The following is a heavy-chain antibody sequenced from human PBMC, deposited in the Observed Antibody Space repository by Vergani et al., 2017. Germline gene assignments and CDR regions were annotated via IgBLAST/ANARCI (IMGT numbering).Heavy chain of an antibody. CDR1: GFTFSNSA. CDR2: ISASGAPT. Sequence: EVHLLESGGGLVQSGGSLRLSCAASGFTFSNSAVSWVPQAPGRGLAWVSSISASGAPTYYAGSVKGRVTISRDNSKNTLYLQMNSLRVEDTAVYYCARAYGRYDWFDYWGQRTLVTVSS. D-gene: IGHD1-20*01. CDR3: ARAYGRYDWFDY. V-gene: IGHV3-23*01. J-gene: IGHJ4*01.